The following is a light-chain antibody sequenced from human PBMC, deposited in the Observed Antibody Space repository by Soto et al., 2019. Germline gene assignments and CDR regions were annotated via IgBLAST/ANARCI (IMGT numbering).Light chain of an antibody. CDR2: AAS. CDR3: QQSYSTPRT. Sequence: DIQMTQSPSSLSASVGDRVTITCRASQSISSYLNWYQQKPGKAPKLLIYAASSWQSGVPSRFSGSGSGTDFTLIISSLQPEDFATYYCQQSYSTPRTFGQGTKLEIK. CDR1: QSISSY. J-gene: IGKJ2*01. V-gene: IGKV1-39*01.